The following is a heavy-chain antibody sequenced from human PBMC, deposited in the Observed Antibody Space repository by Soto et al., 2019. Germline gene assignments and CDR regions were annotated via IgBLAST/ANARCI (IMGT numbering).Heavy chain of an antibody. CDR1: GFTFSSYS. J-gene: IGHJ4*02. CDR3: ARVEMATRGIDY. D-gene: IGHD5-12*01. V-gene: IGHV3-21*01. Sequence: PGWSLRLSCAASGFTFSSYSMNWVRQAPGKGLEWVSSISSSSSYIYYADSVKGRFTISRDNAKNSLYLQMNSLRAEDTAVYYCARVEMATRGIDYWGQGTLVTVSS. CDR2: ISSSSSYI.